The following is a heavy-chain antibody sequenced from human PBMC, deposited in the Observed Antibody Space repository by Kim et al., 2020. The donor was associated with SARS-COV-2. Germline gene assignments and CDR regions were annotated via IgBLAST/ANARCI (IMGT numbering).Heavy chain of an antibody. CDR3: ARGVYGDYSFDY. J-gene: IGHJ4*02. D-gene: IGHD4-17*01. Sequence: NYAQKVQGRVTMTADESTSTAYMELSSLRSEDTAVYYCARGVYGDYSFDYWGQGTLVTVSS. V-gene: IGHV1-69*01.